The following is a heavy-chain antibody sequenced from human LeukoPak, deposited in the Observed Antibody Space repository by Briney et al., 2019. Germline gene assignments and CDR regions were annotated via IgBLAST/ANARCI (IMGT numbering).Heavy chain of an antibody. Sequence: SGTLSLTCAVSGGSISSYYWSWIRQPPGKGLEWIGYIYYSGSTNYNPSLKSRVTISVDTSKNQFSLKLSSVTAADTAVYYCAREVGATADGAFDFWGQGTMVTVSS. J-gene: IGHJ3*01. D-gene: IGHD1-26*01. CDR2: IYYSGST. CDR3: AREVGATADGAFDF. V-gene: IGHV4-59*01. CDR1: GGSISSYY.